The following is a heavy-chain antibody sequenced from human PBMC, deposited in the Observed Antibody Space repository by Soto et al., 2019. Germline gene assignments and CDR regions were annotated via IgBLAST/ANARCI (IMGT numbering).Heavy chain of an antibody. V-gene: IGHV3-9*01. CDR2: ISWNSGNI. D-gene: IGHD3-3*01. CDR3: ARALYYDLLSGNLAFDF. Sequence: EVQLVESGGGLVQPGRSLRLSCAASGFTFDDHAMHWVRQAPGKGLEWVSGISWNSGNIDYADSVKGRFTISRDTAKNSLYLQMNCLRAEDTALYYWARALYYDLLSGNLAFDFWGQGTLVTVSS. J-gene: IGHJ4*02. CDR1: GFTFDDHA.